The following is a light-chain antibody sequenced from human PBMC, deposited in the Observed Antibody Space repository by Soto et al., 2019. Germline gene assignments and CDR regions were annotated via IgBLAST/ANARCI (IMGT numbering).Light chain of an antibody. J-gene: IGKJ1*01. CDR3: QQSYNTPRT. CDR2: AAS. CDR1: QSISSY. Sequence: DIQMTHSPSSLSASVVARVTITSLATQSISSYLNWYQQKPGKAPKLLIYAASSLQSGVPSRFSGSGSGTDFTLTISSLQPEDFATYYCQQSYNTPRTFGQGTKGDIK. V-gene: IGKV1-39*01.